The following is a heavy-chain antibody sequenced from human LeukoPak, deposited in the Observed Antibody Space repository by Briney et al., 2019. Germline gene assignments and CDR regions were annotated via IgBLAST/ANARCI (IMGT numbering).Heavy chain of an antibody. J-gene: IGHJ4*02. CDR2: ISSTSSYI. CDR3: ARESSIAVSGTIY. D-gene: IGHD6-19*01. V-gene: IGHV3-21*01. CDR1: GFTFSSYS. Sequence: GGSLRLSCAASGFTFSSYSMNWVRQAPGKGLEWVSSISSTSSYIYYADSVKGRFTVSRDNAKNSLYLQMNSLRVEDTAVYYRARESSIAVSGTIYWGQGTLVTVSS.